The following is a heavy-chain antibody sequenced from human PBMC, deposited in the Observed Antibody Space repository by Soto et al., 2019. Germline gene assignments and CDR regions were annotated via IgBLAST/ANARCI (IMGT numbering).Heavy chain of an antibody. V-gene: IGHV3-23*01. J-gene: IGHJ6*04. CDR2: ISAGRST. CDR3: TKVRGDPV. CDR1: GFTFSNYA. Sequence: EVQVLESGGDLVQPGGSLRLSCAASGFTFSNYAMNWVRQAPGKGPEWVSGISAGRSTYYADSVKGRFTISRNNSKSTLFLQMDSLRAEDTALYYCTKVRGDPVWGKGTTVTVSS. D-gene: IGHD4-17*01.